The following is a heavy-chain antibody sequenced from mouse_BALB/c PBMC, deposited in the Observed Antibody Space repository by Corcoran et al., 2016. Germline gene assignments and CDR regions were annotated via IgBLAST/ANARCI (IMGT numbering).Heavy chain of an antibody. CDR3: AKNDYYGSSSFDY. CDR2: INTYTGEP. Sequence: QIQLVQSGPELKKPGETVKISCKASGYTFTNYGMNWVKQAPGKGLKWMGWINTYTGEPTYADDFKGRFAFSLETSASTAYLQINNLKNEDMATYFFAKNDYYGSSSFDYWGQGTTLTVSS. J-gene: IGHJ2*01. D-gene: IGHD1-1*01. CDR1: GYTFTNYG. V-gene: IGHV9-1*02.